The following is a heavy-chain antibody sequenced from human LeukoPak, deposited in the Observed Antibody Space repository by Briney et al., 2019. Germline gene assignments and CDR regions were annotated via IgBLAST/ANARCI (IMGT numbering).Heavy chain of an antibody. J-gene: IGHJ3*02. CDR2: ISSSGSTI. CDR1: GFTFISYE. CDR3: TRDHHRRHYDSQARNTFDI. V-gene: IGHV3-48*03. Sequence: GGSLSLSCAASGFTFISYEMHWVRQAPGKGLEGVSYISSSGSTIYYADSVRGRFTISRDNAKNSLYLQMNSLRAEDTAVYYCTRDHHRRHYDSQARNTFDIWGQGTMVTVSS. D-gene: IGHD3-22*01.